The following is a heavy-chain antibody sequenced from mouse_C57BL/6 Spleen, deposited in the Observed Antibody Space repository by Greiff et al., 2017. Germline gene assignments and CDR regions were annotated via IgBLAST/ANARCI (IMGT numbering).Heavy chain of an antibody. CDR3: ARGYYGSRDFDY. D-gene: IGHD1-1*01. J-gene: IGHJ2*01. CDR2: INPYNGGT. V-gene: IGHV1-19*01. Sequence: SGPVLVKPGDSVKMSCKASGYTFTDYYMNWVKQSHGKSLEWIGVINPYNGGTSYNQKFKGKATLTVDKSSSTAYMELNSLTSEDSAVYYCARGYYGSRDFDYWGQGTTLTVSS. CDR1: GYTFTDYY.